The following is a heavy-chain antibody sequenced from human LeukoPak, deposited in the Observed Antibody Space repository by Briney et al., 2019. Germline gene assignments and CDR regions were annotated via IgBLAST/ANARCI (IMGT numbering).Heavy chain of an antibody. Sequence: GGSLRLSCAASGFTFSSYSMNWVRQAPGKGLEWVAVIWYDGSNKYYADSVKGRFTISRDNSKNTLYLQMNSLRAEDTAVYYCASNLVAGTFDIWGQWTMVTVSS. J-gene: IGHJ3*02. V-gene: IGHV3-33*08. D-gene: IGHD6-19*01. CDR2: IWYDGSNK. CDR3: ASNLVAGTFDI. CDR1: GFTFSSYS.